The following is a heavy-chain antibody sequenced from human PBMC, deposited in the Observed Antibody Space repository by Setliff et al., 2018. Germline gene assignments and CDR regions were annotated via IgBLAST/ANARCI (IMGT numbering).Heavy chain of an antibody. CDR3: ARVQQLGTFDY. J-gene: IGHJ4*02. Sequence: SVKVSCKASGYTFTNYGISWVRQAPGQGLEWMGGIIPIFGTANYAQKFQGRVTITADESTSTAYMELSSLRSEDTAVYYCARVQQLGTFDYWGQGTLVTVSS. V-gene: IGHV1-69*13. CDR1: GYTFTNYG. D-gene: IGHD6-13*01. CDR2: IIPIFGTA.